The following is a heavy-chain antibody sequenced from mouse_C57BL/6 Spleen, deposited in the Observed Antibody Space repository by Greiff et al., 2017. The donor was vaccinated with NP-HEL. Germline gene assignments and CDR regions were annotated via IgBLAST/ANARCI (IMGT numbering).Heavy chain of an antibody. CDR3: ARYPLITTVVDDY. V-gene: IGHV1-81*01. Sequence: QVQLKESGAELARPGASVKLSCKASGYTFTSYGISWVKQRTGQGLEWIGEIYPRSGNTYYNEKFKGKATLTADKSSSTAYMELRSLTSEDSAVYFCARYPLITTVVDDYWGQGTTLTVSS. CDR2: IYPRSGNT. CDR1: GYTFTSYG. J-gene: IGHJ2*01. D-gene: IGHD1-1*01.